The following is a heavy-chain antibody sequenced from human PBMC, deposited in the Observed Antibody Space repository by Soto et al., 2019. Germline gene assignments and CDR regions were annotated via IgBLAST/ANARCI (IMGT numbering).Heavy chain of an antibody. CDR2: ISYDGSNQ. CDR3: ARLSGVWGSYRPSEYFQH. Sequence: GGALRLFSAASGFTFSSYAMHTVRQAPGEGLEWVAVISYDGSNQYYADSVKGRFTISRDNSKNTLYLQMNSLRAEDTAVYYCARLSGVWGSYRPSEYFQHWGQGTLVTVSS. D-gene: IGHD3-16*02. J-gene: IGHJ1*01. V-gene: IGHV3-30-3*01. CDR1: GFTFSSYA.